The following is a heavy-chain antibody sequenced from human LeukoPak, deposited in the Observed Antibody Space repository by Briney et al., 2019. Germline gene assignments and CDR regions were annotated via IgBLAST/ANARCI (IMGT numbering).Heavy chain of an antibody. Sequence: SETLSLTCAVYGGSFSGYYWSWIRQPPGKGLEWIGEINHSGSTNYNPSLKSRVTISVDTSKNQFSLKLSFVTAADTAVYYCARHTPTTGLWFGESSRFDYWGQGTLVTVSS. J-gene: IGHJ4*02. CDR1: GGSFSGYY. V-gene: IGHV4-34*01. CDR2: INHSGST. D-gene: IGHD3-10*01. CDR3: ARHTPTTGLWFGESSRFDY.